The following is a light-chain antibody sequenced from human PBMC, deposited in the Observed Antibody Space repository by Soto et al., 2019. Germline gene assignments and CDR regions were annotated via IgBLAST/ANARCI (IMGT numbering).Light chain of an antibody. J-gene: IGLJ1*01. CDR3: SSYTNSNTRV. Sequence: QSALTQPASVSGSPGQSITISCTGTNSGVGDYNYVPWYQQHPGKAPKLIIYEVSNRPSGISDRFSASKSGNTASLTISGLQAEDEADYYCSSYTNSNTRVFGTGTKVTV. CDR2: EVS. CDR1: NSGVGDYNY. V-gene: IGLV2-14*01.